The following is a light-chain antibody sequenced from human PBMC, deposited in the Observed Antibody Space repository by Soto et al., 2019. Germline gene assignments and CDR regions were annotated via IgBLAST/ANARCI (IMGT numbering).Light chain of an antibody. V-gene: IGLV2-14*01. CDR1: SSDVGGYNY. CDR2: EVS. CDR3: SSYTSSSTLV. Sequence: QSALTQPASVSGSPGQSITISCTGTSSDVGGYNYVSWYQQHPGKAPKLMIYEVSNRPSGVSNRFSGSKSGNTASLTISGLQAEDEADYYCSSYTSSSTLVFGTGTNFTVL. J-gene: IGLJ1*01.